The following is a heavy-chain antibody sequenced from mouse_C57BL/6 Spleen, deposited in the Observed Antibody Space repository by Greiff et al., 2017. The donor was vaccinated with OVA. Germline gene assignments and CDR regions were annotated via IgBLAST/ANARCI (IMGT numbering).Heavy chain of an antibody. Sequence: DVQLQESGPGLVKPSQSLSLTCSVTGYSITSGYYWNWIRQFPGNKLEWMGYISYDGSNNYNPSLKNRISITRDTSKNQFFLKLNSVTTEDTATYYCARDDYYGSSYGGLAYWGQGTLVTVSA. CDR3: ARDDYYGSSYGGLAY. CDR1: GYSITSGYY. V-gene: IGHV3-6*01. CDR2: ISYDGSN. D-gene: IGHD1-1*01. J-gene: IGHJ3*01.